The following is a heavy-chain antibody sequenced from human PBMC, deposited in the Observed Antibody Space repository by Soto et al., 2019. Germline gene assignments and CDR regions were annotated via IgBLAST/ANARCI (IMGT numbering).Heavy chain of an antibody. V-gene: IGHV1-18*03. J-gene: IGHJ3*02. CDR3: ARGVSTAQSYYDYVWGSYRYTSRAFDI. CDR2: ISAYNGNT. Sequence: ASVKVSCKASGYTFTSYGISWVRQAPGQGXEWMGWISAYNGNTNYAQKLQGRVTMTTDTSTSTAYMELRSLRSDDMAVYYCARGVSTAQSYYDYVWGSYRYTSRAFDIWGQGTMVTVSS. CDR1: GYTFTSYG. D-gene: IGHD3-16*02.